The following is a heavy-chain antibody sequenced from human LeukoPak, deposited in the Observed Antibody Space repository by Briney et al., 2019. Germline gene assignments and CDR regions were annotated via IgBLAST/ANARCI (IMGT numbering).Heavy chain of an antibody. D-gene: IGHD1-26*01. CDR2: VFHSGST. Sequence: SGTLSLTCAVSGGSISSSNWWSWVRQFPGKGLEWIGEVFHSGSTNYNPSLKSRVTISLDTSKNQFSLKLTSVTAADTAVYYCARDRIASGRYSEYFQQWGQGTLVTVSS. J-gene: IGHJ1*01. CDR3: ARDRIASGRYSEYFQQ. V-gene: IGHV4-4*02. CDR1: GGSISSSNW.